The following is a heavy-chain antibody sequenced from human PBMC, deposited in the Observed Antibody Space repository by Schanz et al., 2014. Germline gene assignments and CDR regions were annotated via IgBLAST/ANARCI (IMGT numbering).Heavy chain of an antibody. Sequence: EVQLVESGGGLVQPGGSLRLSCAASGFTFSSYSMNWVRQAPGKGLEWVSYISSSSSTRYYADSVKGRFTISRDNAKNSLYREMNSLRAEDTALYYCARDRRNADLDYWGQGTLVTVSS. CDR2: ISSSSSTR. D-gene: IGHD1-1*01. V-gene: IGHV3-48*01. CDR3: ARDRRNADLDY. CDR1: GFTFSSYS. J-gene: IGHJ4*02.